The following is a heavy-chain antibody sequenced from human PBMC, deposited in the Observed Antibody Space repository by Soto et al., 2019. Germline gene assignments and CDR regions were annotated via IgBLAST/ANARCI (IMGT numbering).Heavy chain of an antibody. Sequence: GPGPFFSSETLSLTCTVSGGSVSSGSYYWNWIRQPPGKGLEWIGYIYYTGSTNYNPSLKSRVTISVDTSKNQFSLKLSSVTAADTAVYYCAVLGGWYPPYYFDYWGQGTLVTVSS. J-gene: IGHJ4*02. CDR3: AVLGGWYPPYYFDY. CDR1: GGSVSSGSYY. CDR2: IYYTGST. D-gene: IGHD6-19*01. V-gene: IGHV4-61*01.